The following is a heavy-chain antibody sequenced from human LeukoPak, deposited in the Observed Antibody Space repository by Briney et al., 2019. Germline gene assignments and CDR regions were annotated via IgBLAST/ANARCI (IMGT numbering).Heavy chain of an antibody. CDR3: GRGEPAGSIDY. J-gene: IGHJ4*02. V-gene: IGHV3-64*01. CDR2: ISNSGGST. D-gene: IGHD1-14*01. Sequence: PGGSLRLSCAVPGFLLSSHPMHTVRQAPAKGLECVSAISNSGGSTYYANSVKGRFTISRDNSKNPLCLQMDSLRAEDTALYYCGRGEPAGSIDYWGQGRLVTVSS. CDR1: GFLLSSHP.